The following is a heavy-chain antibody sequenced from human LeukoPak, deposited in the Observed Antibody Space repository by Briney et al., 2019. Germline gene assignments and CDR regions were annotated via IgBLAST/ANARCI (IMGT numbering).Heavy chain of an antibody. J-gene: IGHJ6*03. CDR3: ARTPTPGYDYYYYMDV. D-gene: IGHD3-16*01. CDR1: GYTFTDYY. V-gene: IGHV1-2*02. Sequence: GASVKVSCKASGYTFTDYYMHWVRQAPGQGLEWMGWINPNSGGTNFAQNFQGRVTMTRDTSITTAYMELSSLRSDDTAVHYCARTPTPGYDYYYYMDVWGKGTTVTVSS. CDR2: INPNSGGT.